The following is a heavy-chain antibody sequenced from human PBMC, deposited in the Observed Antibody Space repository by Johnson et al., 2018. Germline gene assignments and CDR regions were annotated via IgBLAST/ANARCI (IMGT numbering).Heavy chain of an antibody. V-gene: IGHV3-23*04. D-gene: IGHD3-16*01. CDR1: GFTFRNYA. CDR2: INDNAGRI. J-gene: IGHJ3*02. Sequence: VQLVQSGGGLVQPGGSLRLSCAASGFTFRNYAMSWVRQAPGKGLEWVSGINDNAGRIYYVDSVKGRFTISRDNSKSTLYLQMNSLRADDTAVYFCARSRSDSYVIDIWGQGTMVTVSP. CDR3: ARSRSDSYVIDI.